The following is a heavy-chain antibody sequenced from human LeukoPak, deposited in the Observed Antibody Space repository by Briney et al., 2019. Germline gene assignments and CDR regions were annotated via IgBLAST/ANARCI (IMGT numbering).Heavy chain of an antibody. J-gene: IGHJ4*02. CDR2: INHSGST. V-gene: IGHV4-34*01. CDR1: GGSFSSYY. D-gene: IGHD2-15*01. CDR3: ARTHCSGGSCSNATIYY. Sequence: PSETLSPTCAVYGGSFSSYYSGWIRQPPGKGLEWIGEINHSGSTNYNPSLKSRVTISVDTSKNQFSLKLSSVTAADTAVYYCARTHCSGGSCSNATIYYRGQGTLVTVSS.